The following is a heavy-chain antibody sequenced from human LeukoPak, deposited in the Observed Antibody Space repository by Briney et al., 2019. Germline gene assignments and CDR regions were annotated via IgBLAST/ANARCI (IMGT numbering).Heavy chain of an antibody. D-gene: IGHD6-6*01. Sequence: ASVKVSCKASGGTFSSYAISWVRQAPGQGLEWMGGIIPIFGTANYAQKFQGRVTITADESTSTAYMELSSLRSEDTAVYYCASHIFYSSSSAPRYYFDYWGQGTLVTVSS. CDR1: GGTFSSYA. CDR3: ASHIFYSSSSAPRYYFDY. V-gene: IGHV1-69*13. J-gene: IGHJ4*02. CDR2: IIPIFGTA.